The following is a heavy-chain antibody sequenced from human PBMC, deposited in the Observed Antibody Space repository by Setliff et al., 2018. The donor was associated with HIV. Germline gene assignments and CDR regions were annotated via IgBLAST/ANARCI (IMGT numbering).Heavy chain of an antibody. Sequence: SVKVSCKASGGTFSSYTINWVRQAPGQGLEWMGGIIPIFGTANYAQKFQGRVTITTDESTSTAYMELSSLRSEDTALDYCARTREMVRGVITPAFDYWGLGTLVTVSS. CDR2: IIPIFGTA. V-gene: IGHV1-69*05. J-gene: IGHJ4*02. CDR3: ARTREMVRGVITPAFDY. CDR1: GGTFSSYT. D-gene: IGHD3-10*01.